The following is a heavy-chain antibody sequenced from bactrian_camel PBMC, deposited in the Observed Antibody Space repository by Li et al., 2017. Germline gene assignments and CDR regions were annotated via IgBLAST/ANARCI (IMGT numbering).Heavy chain of an antibody. CDR2: IDSDGAST. D-gene: IGHD3*01. Sequence: VQLVESGGGLVQPGESLRLSCVASGYTYSRYSMGWFRQAPGKEREGVAAIDSDGASTKYADFVKGRFTISRDNAKNTLYLQMNSLKPEDTAMYYCAAAPAPIWDNKIRAHDFGYWGQGTQVTVS. CDR1: GYTYSRYS. J-gene: IGHJ6*01. CDR3: AAAPAPIWDNKIRAHDFGY. V-gene: IGHV3S31*01.